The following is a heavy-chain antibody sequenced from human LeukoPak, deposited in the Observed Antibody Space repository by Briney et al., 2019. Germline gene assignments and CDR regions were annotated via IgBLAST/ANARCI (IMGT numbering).Heavy chain of an antibody. CDR3: ARVGENYVWGSYRYDAFDI. CDR1: GGTFSSYA. D-gene: IGHD3-16*02. V-gene: IGHV1-69*13. Sequence: AASVKVSCKASGGTFSSYAISWVRQAPGQGLEWMGGIIPIFGTANYAQKFQGRVTITADESTSTAHMELSSLRSEDTAVYYCARVGENYVWGSYRYDAFDIWGQGTMVTVSS. CDR2: IIPIFGTA. J-gene: IGHJ3*02.